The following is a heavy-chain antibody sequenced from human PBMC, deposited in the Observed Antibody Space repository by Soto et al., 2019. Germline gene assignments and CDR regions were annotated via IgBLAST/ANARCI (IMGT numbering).Heavy chain of an antibody. V-gene: IGHV3-20*04. CDR3: ARDGGVAVAVDASDI. D-gene: IGHD6-19*01. CDR2: INWSGSST. Sequence: GGSLRLSCAASGFTFEHHGMTWVRQVPGKGLEWVAEINWSGSSTSYADSVKGRFTISRDNAKNSLYLQMNSLRAEDTALYFCARDGGVAVAVDASDIWGHGTMVTVSS. J-gene: IGHJ3*02. CDR1: GFTFEHHG.